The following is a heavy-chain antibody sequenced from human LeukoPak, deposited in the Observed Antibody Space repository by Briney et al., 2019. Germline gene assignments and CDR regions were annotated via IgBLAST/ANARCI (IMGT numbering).Heavy chain of an antibody. CDR2: IYSGGST. Sequence: GGSLRLSCAASGFTVSSNYMSWVRQAPGKGLEWVSVIYSGGSTYYADSVKGQFTTSRDNSKNTLYLQMNSLRAEDMAVYYCARDLSVGAFDYWGQGTLVTVSS. J-gene: IGHJ4*02. CDR3: ARDLSVGAFDY. V-gene: IGHV3-53*01. D-gene: IGHD1-26*01. CDR1: GFTVSSNY.